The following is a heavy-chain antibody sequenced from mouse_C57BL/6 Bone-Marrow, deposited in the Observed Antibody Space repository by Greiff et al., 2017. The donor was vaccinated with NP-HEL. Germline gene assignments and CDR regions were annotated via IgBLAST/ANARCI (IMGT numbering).Heavy chain of an antibody. J-gene: IGHJ4*01. V-gene: IGHV1-69*01. CDR2: IDPSDSYT. Sequence: QVQLKQPGAELVMPGASVKLSCKASGYTFTSYWMHWVKQRPGQGLEWIGEIDPSDSYTNYNQKFKGKSTLTVDKSSSTAYMQLSSLTSEDSAVYYCASLYYGSHYYAMDYWGQGTSVTVSS. CDR1: GYTFTSYW. D-gene: IGHD1-1*01. CDR3: ASLYYGSHYYAMDY.